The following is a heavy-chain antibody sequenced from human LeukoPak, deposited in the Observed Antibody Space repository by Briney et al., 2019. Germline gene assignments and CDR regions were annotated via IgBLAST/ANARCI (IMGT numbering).Heavy chain of an antibody. V-gene: IGHV5-51*01. CDR2: IFPGDSDT. J-gene: IGHJ4*02. D-gene: IGHD3-10*01. CDR1: ADTFSIYW. CDR3: ATSESQTKFDY. Sequence: GESLKISCEGSADTFSIYWISWGRQMPGKGLEWMGIIFPGDSDTSYSPSFQGQVTISADKSINTAYLQWSSLKASDTAMYYCATSESQTKFDYWGQGTLVTVSS.